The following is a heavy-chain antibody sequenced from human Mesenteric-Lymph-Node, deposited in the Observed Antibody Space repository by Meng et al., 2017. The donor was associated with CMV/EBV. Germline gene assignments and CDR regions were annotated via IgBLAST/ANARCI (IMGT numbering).Heavy chain of an antibody. CDR1: GFTFSSYW. CDR3: ARDSGSNFYFHGMDV. D-gene: IGHD1-26*01. CDR2: INQGGSDK. Sequence: GGSLRLSCSASGFTFSSYWMSWVRQAPGKGLEWVANINQGGSDKSYVDSVKGRFTISRDNVKSSLYLQMDNLRAEDMATYFCARDSGSNFYFHGMDVWGQGTTVTVSS. J-gene: IGHJ6*02. V-gene: IGHV3-7*01.